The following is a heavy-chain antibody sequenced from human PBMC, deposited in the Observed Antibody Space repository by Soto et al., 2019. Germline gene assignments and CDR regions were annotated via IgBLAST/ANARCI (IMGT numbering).Heavy chain of an antibody. CDR2: IYYSGST. CDR1: GGSISSSSYY. CDR3: ARPHGGSSGWDNWFDP. V-gene: IGHV4-61*05. Sequence: PSETLSLTCTVPGGSISSSSYYWGWIRQPPGKGLEWIGYIYYSGSTNYNPSLKSRVTISVDTSKNQFSLKLSSVTAADTAVYYCARPHGGSSGWDNWFDPWGQGTLVTVS. J-gene: IGHJ5*02. D-gene: IGHD6-25*01.